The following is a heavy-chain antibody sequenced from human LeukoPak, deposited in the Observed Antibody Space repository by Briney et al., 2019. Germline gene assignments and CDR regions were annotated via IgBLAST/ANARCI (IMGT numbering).Heavy chain of an antibody. J-gene: IGHJ4*02. Sequence: GTSLRLSCAASGFNFRDSAMHWVRQPPGKRLEGVAVSSYDGTNKYYADSVNGRFTISRDNSKNTLFLQMNNLRLEDTAVYYCAADYGDYVSPSDWGQGSLVIVSS. V-gene: IGHV3-30*04. CDR3: AADYGDYVSPSD. CDR2: SSYDGTNK. CDR1: GFNFRDSA. D-gene: IGHD4-17*01.